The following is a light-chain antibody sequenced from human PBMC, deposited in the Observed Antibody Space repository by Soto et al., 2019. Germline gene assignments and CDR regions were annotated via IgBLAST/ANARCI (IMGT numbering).Light chain of an antibody. Sequence: EIVMTQSPATLSVSPGERATLSCTASQSVSSNLAWYQQKPGQAPRLLIYGASTRATGIPARFSGSGSGTEFTLTISSLQSEDFAVYYRHQYNNWPLRTFGQGTKVEIK. CDR1: QSVSSN. CDR3: HQYNNWPLRT. CDR2: GAS. V-gene: IGKV3-15*01. J-gene: IGKJ1*01.